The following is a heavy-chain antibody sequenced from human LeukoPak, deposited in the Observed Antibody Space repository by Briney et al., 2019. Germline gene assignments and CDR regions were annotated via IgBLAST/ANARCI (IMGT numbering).Heavy chain of an antibody. D-gene: IGHD3-9*01. CDR2: ISAHNGDM. J-gene: IGHJ6*03. CDR1: GYTFTSYG. Sequence: ASVKVSCKASGYTFTSYGISWVRQAPGQGLEWMGWISAHNGDMNYAQKLQGRVTMTTDTSTRTAYMELRSLRSDDTAVYYCAGVRYFDWVSTAGYMDVWGKGTTVTVSS. CDR3: AGVRYFDWVSTAGYMDV. V-gene: IGHV1-18*01.